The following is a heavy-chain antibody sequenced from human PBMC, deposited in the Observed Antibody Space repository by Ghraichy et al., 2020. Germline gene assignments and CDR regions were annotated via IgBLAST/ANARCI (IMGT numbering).Heavy chain of an antibody. J-gene: IGHJ5*02. Sequence: GESLNISCSVSGASFSTFAMHWIRQAPGKGLQFVSGISGSGDYIYYADSVKGRFTISRDYSKNTLYFQMTSLRAEDTAVYYCVRDYYHNVVDLWGQGTLVTVSS. V-gene: IGHV3-64D*06. CDR2: ISGSGDYI. D-gene: IGHD3-22*01. CDR1: GASFSTFA. CDR3: VRDYYHNVVDL.